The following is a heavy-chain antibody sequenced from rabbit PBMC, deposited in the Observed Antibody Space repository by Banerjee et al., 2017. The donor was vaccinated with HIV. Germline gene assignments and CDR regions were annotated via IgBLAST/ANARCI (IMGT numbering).Heavy chain of an antibody. CDR2: TCAGSSGAT. V-gene: IGHV1S45*01. D-gene: IGHD4-1*01. J-gene: IGHJ3*01. CDR1: GIDFSNYYY. CDR3: ARPGSGVDWGL. Sequence: QQQLEESGGGLVKPGGTLTLTCKASGIDFSNYYYMCWVRQAPGKGLEWIACTCAGSSGATYYASWAKGRFTISKTSSTTVTLQMTSLTAAVTATYFCARPGSGVDWGLWGQGTLVTVS.